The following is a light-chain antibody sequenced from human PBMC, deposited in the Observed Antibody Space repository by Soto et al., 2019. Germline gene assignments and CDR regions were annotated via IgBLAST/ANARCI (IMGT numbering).Light chain of an antibody. CDR2: GAS. J-gene: IGKJ5*01. Sequence: EIVLTQSPGTLSLSPGGRATLSCRASQSVSSSYSAWYQQKPGQAPRLLIYGASSRATGVPDRYSASGSGTDFTLTISRLEPEDFAVFFCQQYGTSEIIFGQGTRLEIK. V-gene: IGKV3-20*01. CDR3: QQYGTSEII. CDR1: QSVSSSY.